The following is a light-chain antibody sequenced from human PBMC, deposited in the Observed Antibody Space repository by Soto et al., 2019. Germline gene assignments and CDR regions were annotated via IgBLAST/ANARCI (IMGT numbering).Light chain of an antibody. V-gene: IGLV2-8*01. CDR1: SSDVGGYNY. J-gene: IGLJ1*01. CDR2: EVS. CDR3: GSYSGRYTFV. Sequence: QSALTQFPSASGSPGQSVTISCTGTSSDVGGYNYVSWYQHHPGKAPKFMIYEVSKRPSGVPDRFSGSKSGNTASLTVSGLQAEDEADYYCGSYSGRYTFVFGTGTQLTVL.